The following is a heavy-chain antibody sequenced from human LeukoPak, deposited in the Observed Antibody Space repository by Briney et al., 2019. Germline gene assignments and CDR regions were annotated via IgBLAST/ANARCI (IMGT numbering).Heavy chain of an antibody. J-gene: IGHJ4*02. CDR2: IIPIFGTA. Sequence: GASVKVSCKASGGTFSSYAISWVRQAPGQGLEWMGRIIPIFGTANYAQKFQGRVTITTDESTSTAYMELSSLRSEDTAVYYCARDQRIGGYDSQVDYWGQGTLVTVSS. CDR1: GGTFSSYA. D-gene: IGHD5-12*01. CDR3: ARDQRIGGYDSQVDY. V-gene: IGHV1-69*05.